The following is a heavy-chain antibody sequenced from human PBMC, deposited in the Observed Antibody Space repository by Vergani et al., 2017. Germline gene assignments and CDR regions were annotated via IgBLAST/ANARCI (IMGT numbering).Heavy chain of an antibody. CDR1: GFTFSSAW. CDR3: AKGTYYDFWSGYPNWFDP. Sequence: EVQPVESGGGLVKPGGSLRLSCTTSGFTFSSAWMSWVRQAPGKGLEWVARIRPKTDGETTDYAAPVKGRFTISRDDSKNTLYLQMNSLKTEDTAVYYCAKGTYYDFWSGYPNWFDPWGQGTLVTVSS. J-gene: IGHJ5*02. V-gene: IGHV3-15*01. D-gene: IGHD3-3*01. CDR2: IRPKTDGETT.